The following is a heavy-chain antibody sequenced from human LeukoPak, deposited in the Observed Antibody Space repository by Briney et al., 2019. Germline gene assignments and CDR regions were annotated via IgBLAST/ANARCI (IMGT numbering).Heavy chain of an antibody. CDR1: GFTVSSNY. CDR2: IYSDGST. D-gene: IGHD6-13*01. V-gene: IGHV3-53*01. Sequence: GGPLRLSCAASGFTVSSNYMSWVRQAPGKGLEWVSVIYSDGSTYYADSVKGRFTISRDNSKNTLYLQMNSLRAEDTAVYYCVRRIAADGGYNWFDPWGQGTLVTVSS. CDR3: VRRIAADGGYNWFDP. J-gene: IGHJ5*02.